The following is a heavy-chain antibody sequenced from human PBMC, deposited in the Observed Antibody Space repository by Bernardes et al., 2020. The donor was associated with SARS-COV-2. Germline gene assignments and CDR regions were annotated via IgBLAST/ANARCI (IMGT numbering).Heavy chain of an antibody. Sequence: GGSLRLSCAASGFTFSDYYMSWIRQAPGKGLEWVSYISSSSSYTNYADSVKGRFTISRDNAKNSLYLQMNSLRAEDTAVYYCARDNSRSYAWWFDPWGQGTLVTVSS. CDR1: GFTFSDYY. D-gene: IGHD3-10*01. V-gene: IGHV3-11*05. J-gene: IGHJ5*02. CDR3: ARDNSRSYAWWFDP. CDR2: ISSSSSYT.